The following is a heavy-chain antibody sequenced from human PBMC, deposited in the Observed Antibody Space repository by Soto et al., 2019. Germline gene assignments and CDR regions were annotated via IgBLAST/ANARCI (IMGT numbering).Heavy chain of an antibody. CDR3: ATVNYSNYPNWFDP. D-gene: IGHD4-4*01. CDR2: CDPEDGET. V-gene: IGHV1-24*01. CDR1: GYTLTELS. Sequence: GASVKVSCKVSGYTLTELSMHWVRQAPGKGLEWMGGCDPEDGETIHAQKFQGRVTMTEDTSTDTAYMELSSLRSEDTAVYYCATVNYSNYPNWFDPWGQGTLVTVSS. J-gene: IGHJ5*02.